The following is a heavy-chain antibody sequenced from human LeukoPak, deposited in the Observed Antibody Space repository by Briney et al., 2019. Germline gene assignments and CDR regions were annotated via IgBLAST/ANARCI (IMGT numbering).Heavy chain of an antibody. V-gene: IGHV3-30*03. CDR2: ISYDGSNK. CDR1: GFLFTRYW. CDR3: ARAPRDGDDSSGYYYFDY. D-gene: IGHD3-22*01. J-gene: IGHJ4*02. Sequence: GGSLRLSCEASGFLFTRYWMSWVRQAPGKGLEWVAVISYDGSNKYYADSVKGRFTISRDNSKNTLYLQMNSLRAEDTAVYYCARAPRDGDDSSGYYYFDYWGQGTLVTVSS.